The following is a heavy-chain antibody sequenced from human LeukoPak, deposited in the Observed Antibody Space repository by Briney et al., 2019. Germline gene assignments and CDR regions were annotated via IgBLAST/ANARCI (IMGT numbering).Heavy chain of an antibody. V-gene: IGHV4-59*01. CDR1: GGSISSYY. D-gene: IGHD6-19*01. Sequence: SETLSLTCTVSGGSISSYYWGRIRQPPGKGLEWIGYIYYSGSTNYNPSLKSRVTISVDTSKNQFSLKLSSVTAADTAVYYCARAKGYSSGWYNWFDPWGQGTLVTVSS. CDR2: IYYSGST. J-gene: IGHJ5*02. CDR3: ARAKGYSSGWYNWFDP.